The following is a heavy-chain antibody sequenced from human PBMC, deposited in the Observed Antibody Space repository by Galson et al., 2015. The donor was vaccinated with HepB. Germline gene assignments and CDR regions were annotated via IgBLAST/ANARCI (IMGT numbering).Heavy chain of an antibody. Sequence: SLRLSCAASGFTFSSYAMSWVRQAPGKGLEWVSAISGSGGSTYYADSVKGRFTISRDNSKNTLYLQMNSLRAEDTAVYYCANCHGDYDYYYYMDVWGKGTTVTVSS. V-gene: IGHV3-23*01. D-gene: IGHD4-17*01. CDR1: GFTFSSYA. J-gene: IGHJ6*03. CDR3: ANCHGDYDYYYYMDV. CDR2: ISGSGGST.